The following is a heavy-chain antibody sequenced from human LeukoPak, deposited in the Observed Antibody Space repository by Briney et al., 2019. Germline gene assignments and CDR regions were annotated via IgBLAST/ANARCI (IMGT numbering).Heavy chain of an antibody. J-gene: IGHJ4*02. V-gene: IGHV4-61*02. CDR3: ARDPAPGRYYFDY. CDR1: GGSISSGSYY. CDR2: IYTSGST. Sequence: SQTLSLTCTVSGGSISSGSYYWSWIRQPAGKGLEWIGRIYTSGSTNYNPSLKSRVTISVGTSKNQFSLKPSSVTAADTAVYYCARDPAPGRYYFDYWGQGTLVTVSS.